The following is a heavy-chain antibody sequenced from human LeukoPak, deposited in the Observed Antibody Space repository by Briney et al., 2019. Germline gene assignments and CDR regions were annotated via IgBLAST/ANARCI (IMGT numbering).Heavy chain of an antibody. CDR1: GGSISSYY. J-gene: IGHJ4*02. CDR2: IYYSGST. Sequence: SETLSLTCTVSGGSISSYYWSWIRQPPGKGLEWIGYIYYSGSTNYNPSLKSRVTISVDTSKNQFSLKLSSVTAADTAVYYCASSDRPLWFGGIWGQGTLVTVSS. CDR3: ASSDRPLWFGGI. V-gene: IGHV4-59*01. D-gene: IGHD3-10*01.